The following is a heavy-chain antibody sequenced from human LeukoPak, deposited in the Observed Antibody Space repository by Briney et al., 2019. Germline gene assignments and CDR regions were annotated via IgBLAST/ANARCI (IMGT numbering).Heavy chain of an antibody. Sequence: PGRSLRLSCAASGFTFSSYAMHWVRQAPGKGLEWVAVISYDGSNKYYADSVKGRFTISRDNSKNTLYLQMNSLRAEDTAVYYCARDGDIVVVPALDYWGQGTLVIVSS. V-gene: IGHV3-30*04. D-gene: IGHD2-2*01. CDR3: ARDGDIVVVPALDY. J-gene: IGHJ4*02. CDR2: ISYDGSNK. CDR1: GFTFSSYA.